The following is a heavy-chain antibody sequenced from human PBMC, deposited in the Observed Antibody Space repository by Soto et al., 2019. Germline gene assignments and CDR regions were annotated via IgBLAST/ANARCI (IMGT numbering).Heavy chain of an antibody. V-gene: IGHV4-4*07. J-gene: IGHJ5*02. CDR1: DGSISPYY. D-gene: IGHD3-22*01. CDR3: ARDGGGSVVPNWFDP. Sequence: QVQLQESGPGLVKPSETLSLTCSVSDGSISPYYWNWIRQPAGKGLEWIRRIDANGYTNYNPSLKGRVTMSVDTSKNQFSLKVTSVTAADTAMYYCARDGGGSVVPNWFDPWGRGTLVTVSS. CDR2: IDANGYT.